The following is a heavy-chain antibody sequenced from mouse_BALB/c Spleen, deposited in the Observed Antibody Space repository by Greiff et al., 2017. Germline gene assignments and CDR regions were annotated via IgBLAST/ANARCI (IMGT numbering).Heavy chain of an antibody. Sequence: GGGLVQPGGSRKLSCAASGFTFSSFGMHWVRQAPEKGLEWVAYISSGSSTIYYADTVKGRFTISRDNPKNTLFLQMTSLRSEDTAMYYCASALGSGAMDYWGQGTSVTVSS. J-gene: IGHJ4*01. CDR3: ASALGSGAMDY. CDR2: ISSGSSTI. V-gene: IGHV5-17*02. CDR1: GFTFSSFG. D-gene: IGHD4-1*01.